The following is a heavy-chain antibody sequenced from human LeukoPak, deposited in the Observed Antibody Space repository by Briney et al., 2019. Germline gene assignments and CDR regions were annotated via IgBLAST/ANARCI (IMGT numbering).Heavy chain of an antibody. CDR2: IYWDDDK. CDR3: AHRMTGYTFDY. V-gene: IGHV2-5*02. J-gene: IGHJ4*02. CDR1: GFSLGTSGVG. Sequence: SGPTLVKPTQTLTLTCTFSGFSLGTSGVGVGWIRQPPGKALGWLALIYWDDDKRYRPSLKSRVTITKDTSKNQVVLTMTNMDPLDTATYYCAHRMTGYTFDYWGQGTLVTVSS. D-gene: IGHD5-24*01.